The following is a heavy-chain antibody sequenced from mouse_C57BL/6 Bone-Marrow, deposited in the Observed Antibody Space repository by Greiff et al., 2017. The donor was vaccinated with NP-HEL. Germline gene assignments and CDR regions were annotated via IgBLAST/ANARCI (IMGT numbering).Heavy chain of an antibody. J-gene: IGHJ1*03. CDR1: GFTFSDYY. CDR2: ISNGGGST. V-gene: IGHV5-12*01. D-gene: IGHD1-1*01. Sequence: EVQGVESGGGLVQPGGSLKLSCAASGFTFSDYYMYWVRQTPEKRLEWVAYISNGGGSTYYPDTVKGRFTISRDNAKNTLYLQMSRLKSEDTAMYYCARQFITTVGPSYWYSDVWGTGTTVTVSS. CDR3: ARQFITTVGPSYWYSDV.